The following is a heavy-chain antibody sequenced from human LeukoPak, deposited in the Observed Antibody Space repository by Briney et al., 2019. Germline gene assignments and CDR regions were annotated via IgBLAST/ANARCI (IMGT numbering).Heavy chain of an antibody. CDR1: GGSISSSSYY. CDR2: IYYSGST. J-gene: IGHJ4*02. D-gene: IGHD3-22*01. CDR3: ASLYYDSSGYPYFDY. V-gene: IGHV4-39*01. Sequence: PSETLSLTCTVSGGSISSSSYYWGWIRQPPGKGLEWIGSIYYSGSTYYNPSLKSRVTISVDTSKNQFSLKLSSVTAADTAVYYCASLYYDSSGYPYFDYWGQGTLVTVSS.